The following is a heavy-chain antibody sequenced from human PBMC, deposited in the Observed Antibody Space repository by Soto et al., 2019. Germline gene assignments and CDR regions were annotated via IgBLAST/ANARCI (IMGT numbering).Heavy chain of an antibody. CDR2: FGITGGDT. J-gene: IGHJ6*02. D-gene: IGHD2-2*01. CDR1: GFTFSSYA. V-gene: IGHV3-23*01. CDR3: AKLGSQLLSYYGMDV. Sequence: GGSLRLSCAASGFTFSSYAMGWVRQAPGKGLEWVSTFGITGGDTYYADSVKGRFFISRDDSKYTLHLQMNSLRAEDTAVYHCAKLGSQLLSYYGMDVWGQGTTVTVSS.